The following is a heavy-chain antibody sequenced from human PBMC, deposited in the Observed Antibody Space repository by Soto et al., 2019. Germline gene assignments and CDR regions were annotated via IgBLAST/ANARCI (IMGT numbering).Heavy chain of an antibody. V-gene: IGHV3-30-3*01. CDR3: AKNYYGSGSYLGPFGH. D-gene: IGHD3-10*01. Sequence: PWGSLRLSCAASGFTFSNYAIHWVRQAPGRGLEWVAVISYDGSNIHYADSVKGRFTISRDNSMHTLYLQMNTLRGEDTAVYYCAKNYYGSGSYLGPFGHCGQGTMVTGSS. CDR1: GFTFSNYA. J-gene: IGHJ4*02. CDR2: ISYDGSNI.